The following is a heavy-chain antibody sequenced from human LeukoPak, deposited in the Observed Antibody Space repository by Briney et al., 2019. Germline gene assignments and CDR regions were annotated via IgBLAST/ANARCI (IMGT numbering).Heavy chain of an antibody. D-gene: IGHD2-2*01. J-gene: IGHJ4*02. CDR2: ISGSGGST. CDR1: GFTFSSYA. V-gene: IGHV3-23*01. Sequence: PGGSLRLSCAASGFTFSSYAMSWVRQAPGKGPEWVSAISGSGGSTYYADSVKGRFTISRDNSKNTLYLQMNSLRAEDTAVYYCAKSKGIVPAAPPYYFDYWGQGTLVTVSS. CDR3: AKSKGIVPAAPPYYFDY.